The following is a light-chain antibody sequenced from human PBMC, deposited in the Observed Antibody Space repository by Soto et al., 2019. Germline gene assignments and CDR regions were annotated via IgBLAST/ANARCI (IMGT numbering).Light chain of an antibody. Sequence: QSVLTQPASVSASPGQSITISCTGTSSDVGTYDDVSWYRQHPGKGPKLLIYEVTNRPSGVSNRFSGSKSGNTASLTISGLQAEDVADYYCSSYTISSTYVFGSGTKVTVL. CDR3: SSYTISSTYV. CDR1: SSDVGTYDD. V-gene: IGLV2-14*01. CDR2: EVT. J-gene: IGLJ1*01.